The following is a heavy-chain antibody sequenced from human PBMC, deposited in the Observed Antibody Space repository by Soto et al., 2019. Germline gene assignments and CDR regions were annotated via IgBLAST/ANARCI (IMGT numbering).Heavy chain of an antibody. Sequence: ASVKVSCKASGYTFTGYYMHWVRRAPGQGLEWMGWINPNSGGTNYAQKFQGWVTMTRDTSISTAYMELSRLRSDDTAVYYCARGAWSGYDPPASYYYYYGMDVWGQGTTVTVSS. V-gene: IGHV1-2*04. CDR2: INPNSGGT. J-gene: IGHJ6*02. CDR3: ARGAWSGYDPPASYYYYYGMDV. CDR1: GYTFTGYY. D-gene: IGHD5-12*01.